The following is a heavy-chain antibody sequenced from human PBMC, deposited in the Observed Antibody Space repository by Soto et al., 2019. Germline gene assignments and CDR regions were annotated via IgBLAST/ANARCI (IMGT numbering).Heavy chain of an antibody. Sequence: GGSLRLSCAASGFTFSSYWMSWVRQAPGKGLEWVANIKQDGSDKYYVDSVKGRLTISRDNSKTTLYLQMSSLRVDDTAVYYCATGGGYGLWLDYWGQGALVTVSS. D-gene: IGHD6-25*01. CDR2: IKQDGSDK. CDR3: ATGGGYGLWLDY. CDR1: GFTFSSYW. J-gene: IGHJ4*02. V-gene: IGHV3-7*01.